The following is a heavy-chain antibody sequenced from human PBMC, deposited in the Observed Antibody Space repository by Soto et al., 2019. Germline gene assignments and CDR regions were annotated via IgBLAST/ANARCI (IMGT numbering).Heavy chain of an antibody. Sequence: GASVKVSCKASGYTFTSYAMHWVRQAPGQRLEWMGWINAGNGNTKYSQKFQGRVTITRDTSASTAYMELSSLRSEDTAVYYCARKELLQRLGSWFDPWGQGTLVTVSS. CDR3: ARKELLQRLGSWFDP. V-gene: IGHV1-3*01. CDR2: INAGNGNT. J-gene: IGHJ5*02. D-gene: IGHD7-27*01. CDR1: GYTFTSYA.